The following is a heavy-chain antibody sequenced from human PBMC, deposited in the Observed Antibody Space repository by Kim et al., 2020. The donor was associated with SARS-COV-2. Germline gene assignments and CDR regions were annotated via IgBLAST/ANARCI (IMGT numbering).Heavy chain of an antibody. CDR2: ISNTGNG. CDR1: GGSISSSNYY. J-gene: IGHJ4*02. Sequence: SETLSLTCTVSGGSISSSNYYWGWVRQPPGKGLEWIGIISNTGNGYYNPSLTSRVTMSVDTSNNQFSLRLSSVTAADTSVYYCVRPKGYSGTSDRCYFDSWGQGILVTVFS. V-gene: IGHV4-39*01. CDR3: VRPKGYSGTSDRCYFDS. D-gene: IGHD6-13*01.